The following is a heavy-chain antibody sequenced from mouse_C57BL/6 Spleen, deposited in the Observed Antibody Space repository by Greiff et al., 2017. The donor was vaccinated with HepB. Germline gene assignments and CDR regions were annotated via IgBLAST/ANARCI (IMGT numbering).Heavy chain of an antibody. V-gene: IGHV3-6*01. CDR3: ARIDGYYGWFAY. D-gene: IGHD2-3*01. CDR2: ISYDGSN. CDR1: GYSITSGYY. J-gene: IGHJ3*01. Sequence: EVKLQESGPGLVKPSQSLSLTCSVTGYSITSGYYWNWIRQFPGNKLEWMGYISYDGSNNYNPSLKNRISITRDTSKNQFFLKLNSVTTEDTATYYCARIDGYYGWFAYWGQGTLVTVSA.